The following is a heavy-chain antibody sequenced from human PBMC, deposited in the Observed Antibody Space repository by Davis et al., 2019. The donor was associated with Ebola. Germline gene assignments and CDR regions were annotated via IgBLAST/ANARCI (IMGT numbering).Heavy chain of an antibody. V-gene: IGHV3-7*01. Sequence: GGSLRLSCAASGFTFSSYEMNWVRQAPGKGLEWVADIKQDGSEEVYVDSVEGRFSISRDNPRNLLYLQMDSLRAEDTAVYYCSFGDYGRPFEFWGQGTVVTVSP. CDR3: SFGDYGRPFEF. CDR1: GFTFSSYE. CDR2: IKQDGSEE. J-gene: IGHJ4*02. D-gene: IGHD4-17*01.